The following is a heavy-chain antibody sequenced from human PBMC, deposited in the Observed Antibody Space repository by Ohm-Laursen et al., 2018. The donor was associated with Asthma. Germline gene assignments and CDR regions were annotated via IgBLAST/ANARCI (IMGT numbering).Heavy chain of an antibody. CDR2: ISYDGSNI. CDR3: ARDNFAFWIGSPPDY. Sequence: SLRLSCAAFGFTFSSYAMHWVRQAPGKGLEWVAFISYDGSNIYYGDSVKGRFTVFRDNSNYILYLQMNSLRAEDTAVYYCARDNFAFWIGSPPDYWGQGTLVTVSS. J-gene: IGHJ4*02. CDR1: GFTFSSYA. D-gene: IGHD3-3*01. V-gene: IGHV3-30*03.